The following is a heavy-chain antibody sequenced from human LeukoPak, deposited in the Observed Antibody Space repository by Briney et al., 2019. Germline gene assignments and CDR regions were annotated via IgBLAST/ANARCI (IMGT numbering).Heavy chain of an antibody. CDR1: GFIFSTSW. V-gene: IGHV3-7*01. Sequence: GGSLRLSCTASGFIFSTSWMTWVRQAPGKGLEWVANINLDGSEKYYVDSVKGRFTISRDNAKNSLYLQMNSLRAEDTAVYYCARDAVLGYCSSTSCKLSGYYFDYWGQGTLVTVSS. CDR2: INLDGSEK. CDR3: ARDAVLGYCSSTSCKLSGYYFDY. D-gene: IGHD2-2*01. J-gene: IGHJ4*02.